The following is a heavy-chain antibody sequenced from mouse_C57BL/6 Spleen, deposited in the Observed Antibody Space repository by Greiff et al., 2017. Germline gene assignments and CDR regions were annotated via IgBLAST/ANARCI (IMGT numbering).Heavy chain of an antibody. CDR1: GYAFSSSW. D-gene: IGHD2-2*01. CDR3: ARRVDGYDDGFYYFDY. Sequence: QVQLKQSGPELVKPGASVKISCKASGYAFSSSWMNWVKQRPGKGLEWIGRIYPGDGDTNYNGKFKGKATLTADKSSSTAYMQLSSLTSEDSAVYFCARRVDGYDDGFYYFDYWGQGATLAVSS. V-gene: IGHV1-82*01. J-gene: IGHJ2*01. CDR2: IYPGDGDT.